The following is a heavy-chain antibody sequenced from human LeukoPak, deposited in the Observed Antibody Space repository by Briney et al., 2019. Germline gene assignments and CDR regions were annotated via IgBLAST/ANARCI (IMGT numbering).Heavy chain of an antibody. D-gene: IGHD6-19*01. CDR3: ARDGGWYHFDY. Sequence: PGGSLRLSCAASGFTFSSYEMNWVRQAPGKGLEWVSYFSSSGSTIYYADSVKGRFTISRDNAKNSLYLQMNSLRAEDTAVYYCARDGGWYHFDYWGKGTLVTVSS. V-gene: IGHV3-48*03. J-gene: IGHJ4*02. CDR1: GFTFSSYE. CDR2: FSSSGSTI.